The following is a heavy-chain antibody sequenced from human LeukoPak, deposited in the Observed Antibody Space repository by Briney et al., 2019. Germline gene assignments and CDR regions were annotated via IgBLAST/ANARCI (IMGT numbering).Heavy chain of an antibody. V-gene: IGHV3-53*01. CDR3: ARLKIDGTHFDY. CDR2: IYVDGSA. CDR1: GFTVSNNY. Sequence: GGSLRLSCAASGFTVSNNYMSWVRQTPGKGLEWVSVIYVDGSAYYADSVKGRFTISGDSSKNTLYLQMNSLRAEDTAVYYCARLKIDGTHFDYWGQGTLVTVSS. D-gene: IGHD3-9*01. J-gene: IGHJ4*02.